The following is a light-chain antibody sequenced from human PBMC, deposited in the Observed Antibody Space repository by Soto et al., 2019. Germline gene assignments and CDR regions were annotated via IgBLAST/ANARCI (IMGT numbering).Light chain of an antibody. CDR3: QQRSNWPPLT. Sequence: EIVLTQSPGTLSLSPGERATLSCRASQRVSSNVAWYQQKPGQAPRLLIYDASNRATGIPARFSGSGSGTDFTLTISSLEPEDFAVYYCQQRSNWPPLTFGGGTKVDIK. CDR1: QRVSSN. V-gene: IGKV3-11*01. J-gene: IGKJ4*01. CDR2: DAS.